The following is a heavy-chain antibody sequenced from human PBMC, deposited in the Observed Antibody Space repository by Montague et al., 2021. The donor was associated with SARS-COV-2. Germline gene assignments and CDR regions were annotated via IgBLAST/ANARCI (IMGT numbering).Heavy chain of an antibody. CDR1: GGSISSSSYY. CDR2: IFYSGST. CDR3: ASSHCGGDCY. D-gene: IGHD2-21*02. J-gene: IGHJ4*02. V-gene: IGHV4-39*01. Sequence: SETLSLTCTVSGGSISSSSYYWGWIRQPPGKGLEWIGSIFYSGSTDYNPSLKSRVTISVDTSKDQFSLELSSVTAADTAVYYCASSHCGGDCYSGQGTLVTVSS.